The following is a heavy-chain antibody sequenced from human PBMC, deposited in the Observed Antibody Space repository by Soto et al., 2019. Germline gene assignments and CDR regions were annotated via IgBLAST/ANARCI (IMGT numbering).Heavy chain of an antibody. Sequence: QVQLQQWGAGLLKPSETLSLTCAVYGGSFSGYYWNWIRQPPGKGLEWIGEINHSGSTNYNPSLKSRVTISVDTSKNQFSLKLSSVPAADTAVYYCARSPLGYCSGSSCYSRGYYMDVWGKGTTVTVSS. J-gene: IGHJ6*03. CDR2: INHSGST. CDR1: GGSFSGYY. V-gene: IGHV4-34*01. CDR3: ARSPLGYCSGSSCYSRGYYMDV. D-gene: IGHD2-15*01.